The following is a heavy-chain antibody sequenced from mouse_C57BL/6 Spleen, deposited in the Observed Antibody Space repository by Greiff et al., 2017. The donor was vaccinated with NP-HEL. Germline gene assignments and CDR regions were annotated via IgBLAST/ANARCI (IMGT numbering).Heavy chain of an antibody. V-gene: IGHV2-2*01. D-gene: IGHD4-1*01. J-gene: IGHJ3*01. CDR2: IWSGGST. Sequence: QVQLQQSGPGLVQPSQSLSITCTVSGFSLTSYGVHWVRQSPGKGLEWLGVIWSGGSTDYNAAFISRLSISNDNSKSQVFFKRNSLQADDTAIYYCARTGENWDVSFAYWGQGTLVTVSA. CDR3: ARTGENWDVSFAY. CDR1: GFSLTSYG.